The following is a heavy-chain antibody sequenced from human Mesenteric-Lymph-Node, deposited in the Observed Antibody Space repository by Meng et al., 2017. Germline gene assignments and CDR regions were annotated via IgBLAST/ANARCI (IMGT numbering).Heavy chain of an antibody. CDR2: MNPNSGNT. Sequence: ASVKVSCKASGYTFTSYDINWVRQGTGQGLEWMGWMNPNSGNTNYAQKLQGRVTMTTDTSTSTAYMELRSLRSDDTAVYYCARGHILTGTYYFDYWGQGTLVTVSS. V-gene: IGHV1-8*01. CDR3: ARGHILTGTYYFDY. J-gene: IGHJ4*02. CDR1: GYTFTSYD. D-gene: IGHD3-9*01.